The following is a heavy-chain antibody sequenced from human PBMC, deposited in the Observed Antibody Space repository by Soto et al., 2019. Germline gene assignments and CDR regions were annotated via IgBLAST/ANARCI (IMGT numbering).Heavy chain of an antibody. CDR1: GFTFSSYA. D-gene: IGHD4-17*01. CDR2: ISGSGGST. CDR3: AKDKIESIFGDYEATFDY. Sequence: QPGGSLRLSCAASGFTFSSYAMSWVRQAPGKGLEWVSAISGSGGSTYYADSVKGRFTISRDNSKNTLYLQMNSLRAEDTAVYYCAKDKIESIFGDYEATFDYWGQGTLVTVSS. V-gene: IGHV3-23*01. J-gene: IGHJ4*02.